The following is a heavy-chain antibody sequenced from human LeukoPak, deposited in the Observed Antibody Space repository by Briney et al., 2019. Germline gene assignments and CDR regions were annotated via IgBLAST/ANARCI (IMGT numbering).Heavy chain of an antibody. V-gene: IGHV1-46*01. D-gene: IGHD4-11*01. CDR3: ARWTTTYLDY. J-gene: IGHJ4*02. CDR1: GYTFTNYY. CDR2: TDPIGGST. Sequence: GASVKVPRKASGYTFTNYYIHWVRQAPGQGLEWMGITDPIGGSTNYAQKFQGRVTMTRDTSTSTVYMELSSLRSEDSAVYYCARWTTTYLDYWGQGTLVTVSS.